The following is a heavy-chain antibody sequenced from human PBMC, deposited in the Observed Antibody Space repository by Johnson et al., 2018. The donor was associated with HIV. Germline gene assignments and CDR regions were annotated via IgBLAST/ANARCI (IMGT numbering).Heavy chain of an antibody. J-gene: IGHJ3*02. D-gene: IGHD6-19*01. CDR3: TTVTKFPYSSGWDYDAFDI. CDR2: IKSKTDGGTT. Sequence: VQLVESGGGVVQPGRSLRLSCEASGFTFSRYAIHWVRQAPGKGLEWVGRIKSKTDGGTTDYAAPVKGRFTISRDDSKNTLYLQMNSLKTEDTAVYYCTTVTKFPYSSGWDYDAFDIWGQGTMVTVSS. CDR1: GFTFSRYA. V-gene: IGHV3-15*01.